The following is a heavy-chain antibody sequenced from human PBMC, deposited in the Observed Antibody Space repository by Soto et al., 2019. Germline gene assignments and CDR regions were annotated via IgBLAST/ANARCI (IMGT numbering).Heavy chain of an antibody. D-gene: IGHD1-26*01. CDR3: ARSKEIVGATYFDY. V-gene: IGHV4-4*02. Sequence: SETLSLTCAVSGGSISSSNWWSWVRQPPGKGLEWIGEIYHSGSTNYNPSLKCRVTISVDKSKIRFSLKLSSVTAADTAVYYCARSKEIVGATYFDYWGQGTLVTVSS. CDR1: GGSISSSNW. CDR2: IYHSGST. J-gene: IGHJ4*02.